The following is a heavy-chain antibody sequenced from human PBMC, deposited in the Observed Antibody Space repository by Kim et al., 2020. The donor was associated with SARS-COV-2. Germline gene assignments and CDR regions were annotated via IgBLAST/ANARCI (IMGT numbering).Heavy chain of an antibody. CDR2: T. CDR3: AKKGQLLFFDS. V-gene: IGHV3-23*01. D-gene: IGHD2-21*01. Sequence: TYSADSVRGRFTISRDNSKTTLYLQMNRLTADDTAVYYCAKKGQLLFFDSCGHGALVTVSS. J-gene: IGHJ4*01.